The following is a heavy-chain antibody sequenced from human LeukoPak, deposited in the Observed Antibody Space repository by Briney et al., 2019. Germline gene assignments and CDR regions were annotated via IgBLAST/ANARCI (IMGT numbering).Heavy chain of an antibody. J-gene: IGHJ4*02. CDR1: GFTFSSYA. CDR3: AKDLRGSSGYYDY. D-gene: IGHD3-22*01. CDR2: ISGSGGST. V-gene: IGHV3-23*01. Sequence: GGSLRLSCAASGFTFSSYAMSWVRQAPGKGLEWVSAISGSGGSTYYADSVKGRSTISRDNSKNTLYLQMNSLRAEDTAVYYCAKDLRGSSGYYDYWGQGTLVTVSS.